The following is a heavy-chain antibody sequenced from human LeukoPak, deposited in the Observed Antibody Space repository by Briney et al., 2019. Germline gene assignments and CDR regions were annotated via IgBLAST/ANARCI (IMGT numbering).Heavy chain of an antibody. D-gene: IGHD2-8*01. V-gene: IGHV3-23*01. CDR3: AKDSLQDIVLMVYAKRSSNYFDY. CDR1: GFTFSSYV. CDR2: ISGSGGST. Sequence: PGGSLRLSCAASGFTFSSYVMSWVRQAPGKGLEWVSAISGSGGSTYYADSVKGRFTISRDNSKNTLYLQMNSLRAEDTAVYYCAKDSLQDIVLMVYAKRSSNYFDYWGQGTLVTVSS. J-gene: IGHJ4*02.